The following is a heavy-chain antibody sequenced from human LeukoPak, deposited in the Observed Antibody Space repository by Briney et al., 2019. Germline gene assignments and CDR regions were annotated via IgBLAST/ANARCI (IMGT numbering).Heavy chain of an antibody. D-gene: IGHD4-11*01. J-gene: IGHJ6*03. CDR1: GGTFSSYA. CDR2: IIPIFGTA. CDR3: ARDDVSTVAPDYYYYMDV. V-gene: IGHV1-69*06. Sequence: SVKVSCKASGGTFSSYAISWVRQAPGQGLEWMGGIIPIFGTANYAQKFQGRVTITADKSTSTAYMELSSLRSEDTAVYYCARDDVSTVAPDYYYYMDVWGKGTTVTVSS.